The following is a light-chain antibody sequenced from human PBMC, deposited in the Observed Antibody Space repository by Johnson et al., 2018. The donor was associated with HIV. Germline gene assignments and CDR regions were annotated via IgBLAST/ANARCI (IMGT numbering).Light chain of an antibody. CDR1: SSNIGNNY. Sequence: QSVLTQPPSVSAAPGQKVTSSCSGSSSNIGNNYVSWYQQLTGTAPKLLIYDNNKRPSGIPDRFSGSKSGTSATLGITGLQTGDEADYYCGTWDSSLSVVFGTGTKVTVL. J-gene: IGLJ1*01. CDR2: DNN. CDR3: GTWDSSLSVV. V-gene: IGLV1-51*01.